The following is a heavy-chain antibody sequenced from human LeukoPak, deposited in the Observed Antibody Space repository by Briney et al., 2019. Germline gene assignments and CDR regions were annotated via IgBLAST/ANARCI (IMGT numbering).Heavy chain of an antibody. V-gene: IGHV3-33*01. D-gene: IGHD2-2*01. Sequence: GGSLRLSCAASGFTFSSYGMHWVRQAPGKGLEWVAVIWYDGSNKYYADSVKGRFTISRDNSKNTLYLQMNSLRAEDTAVYYCARDGVPAYNWFDPWGQGTLVTVSS. CDR2: IWYDGSNK. J-gene: IGHJ5*02. CDR3: ARDGVPAYNWFDP. CDR1: GFTFSSYG.